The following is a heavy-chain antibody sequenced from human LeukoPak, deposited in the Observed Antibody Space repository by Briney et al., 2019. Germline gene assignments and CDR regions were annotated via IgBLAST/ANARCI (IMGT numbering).Heavy chain of an antibody. D-gene: IGHD2-15*01. J-gene: IGHJ4*02. CDR1: GFTVSSNY. CDR2: IYSGGST. Sequence: GGSLRLSCAASGFTVSSNYMSWVRQAPGKGLEWVSVIYSGGSTYYADSVKGRFTISRDNSKNTLYLLMNSLRAEDTAVYYCARGTFGGSFHFDSWGQGTLVTVSS. CDR3: ARGTFGGSFHFDS. V-gene: IGHV3-53*01.